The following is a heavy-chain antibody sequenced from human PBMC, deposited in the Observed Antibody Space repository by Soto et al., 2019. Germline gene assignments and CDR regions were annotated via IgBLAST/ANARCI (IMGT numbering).Heavy chain of an antibody. Sequence: SETLSLFCTVSGGSISSGDYYWSWIRQPPGKGLEWIGYIYYSGSTYYNPTLKSRVYISVDTSKNQFSLNLTSVTAADTAVYYCARDRRHDYRSGYPDYWGQGTLVTVSS. D-gene: IGHD3-3*01. J-gene: IGHJ4*02. CDR3: ARDRRHDYRSGYPDY. CDR1: GGSISSGDYY. CDR2: IYYSGST. V-gene: IGHV4-30-4*01.